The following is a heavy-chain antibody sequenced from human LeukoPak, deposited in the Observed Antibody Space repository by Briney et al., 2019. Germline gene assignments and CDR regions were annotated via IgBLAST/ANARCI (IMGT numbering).Heavy chain of an antibody. V-gene: IGHV2-70*11. CDR2: IDWDDDK. Sequence: ESGPALVKPTQTLTLTCTFSGFSLSTSGMCVSWIRQPPGKALEWLARIDWDDDKYYSTSLKTRLTISKDTSKNQVVLTMTNMDPVDTATYYCARTAYLGSSWYVDYWGQGTLVTVSS. CDR1: GFSLSTSGMC. CDR3: ARTAYLGSSWYVDY. J-gene: IGHJ4*02. D-gene: IGHD6-13*01.